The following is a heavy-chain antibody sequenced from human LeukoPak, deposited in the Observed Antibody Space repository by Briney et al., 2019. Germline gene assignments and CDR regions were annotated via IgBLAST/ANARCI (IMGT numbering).Heavy chain of an antibody. CDR2: INPNSGGT. J-gene: IGHJ4*02. V-gene: IGHV1-2*02. Sequence: ASVKVSCKASGYTFTGYYMHWVRQAPGQGLEWMGWINPNSGGTNYAQKFQGRVTMTRDTSISTAYMELSSLRSEDTAVYYCARGPGVGYCSSTSCTGGYWGQGTLVTVSS. D-gene: IGHD2-2*01. CDR3: ARGPGVGYCSSTSCTGGY. CDR1: GYTFTGYY.